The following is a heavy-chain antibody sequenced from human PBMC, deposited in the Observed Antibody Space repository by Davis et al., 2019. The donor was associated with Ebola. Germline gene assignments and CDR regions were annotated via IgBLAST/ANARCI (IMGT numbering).Heavy chain of an antibody. CDR2: IYWDDDK. D-gene: IGHD3-16*01. CDR3: AHSIMLQVRGFNY. V-gene: IGHV2-5*02. Sequence: SGPPLVKLTQTLTLTCSFSGFSLDTTAVGVGWIRQSPGKALEWLALIYWDDDKRYNPSLKSRLTITKDTSKNQVVLVMTNMDPVDTATYYCAHSIMLQVRGFNYWGQGALVTVSS. J-gene: IGHJ4*02. CDR1: GFSLDTTAVG.